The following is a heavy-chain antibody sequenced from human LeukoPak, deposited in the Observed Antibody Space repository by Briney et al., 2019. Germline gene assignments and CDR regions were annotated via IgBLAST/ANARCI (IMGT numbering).Heavy chain of an antibody. V-gene: IGHV4-4*07. Sequence: PSETLSLTCTVSGASICRNYWSWIRQPAGKGLEWIGRIYISGISNYNPSLKSRVTMSIDKSNNHFSLKLSSVTAADTAVYYCARVPDCSGGGGNCYSSWFDPWGQGTLVTVSS. CDR3: ARVPDCSGGGGNCYSSWFDP. CDR2: IYISGIS. J-gene: IGHJ5*02. D-gene: IGHD2-15*01. CDR1: GASICRNY.